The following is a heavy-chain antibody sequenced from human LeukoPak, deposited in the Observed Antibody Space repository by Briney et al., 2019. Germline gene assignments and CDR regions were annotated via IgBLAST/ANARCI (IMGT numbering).Heavy chain of an antibody. CDR3: ASVEMATIGFEH. Sequence: EASVKVSCKASGYSFIGYHMHWVRQAPGQGLEWMGWTNPNTGGTKYAQKFQGRVTVTRDTSISTAYMELSSLRSDDTAVYFCASVEMATIGFEHWGQGTLVTVSS. V-gene: IGHV1-2*02. J-gene: IGHJ4*02. CDR1: GYSFIGYH. CDR2: TNPNTGGT. D-gene: IGHD5-24*01.